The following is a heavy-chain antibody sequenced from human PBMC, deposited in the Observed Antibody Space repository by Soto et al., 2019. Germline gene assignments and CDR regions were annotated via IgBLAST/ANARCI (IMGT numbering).Heavy chain of an antibody. CDR2: INPNSGGT. V-gene: IGHV1-2*02. D-gene: IGHD6-13*01. Sequence: ASVKVSCKASGYTFTGYYMHWVRQAPGQGLELMGWINPNSGGTNYAQKFQGRVTMTRDTSISTAYMELSSLRSEDTAVYYCARVAWRAAEVDYWGQGTLVTVYS. J-gene: IGHJ4*02. CDR3: ARVAWRAAEVDY. CDR1: GYTFTGYY.